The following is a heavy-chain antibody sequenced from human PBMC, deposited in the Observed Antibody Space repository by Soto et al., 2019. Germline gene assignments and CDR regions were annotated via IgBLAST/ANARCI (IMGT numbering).Heavy chain of an antibody. Sequence: QVQLVQSGAEVKKPGASVKVSCKASGYTFTSYYMHWVRQAPGQGLEWMGTINPSGGSTSYAQKFQGRVTMTRDASTSTVYVELSSLRSEDTAVYYCASRGGTSYSYSMDVWGQGTTVTVSS. CDR2: INPSGGST. D-gene: IGHD1-26*01. J-gene: IGHJ6*02. CDR1: GYTFTSYY. V-gene: IGHV1-46*01. CDR3: ASRGGTSYSYSMDV.